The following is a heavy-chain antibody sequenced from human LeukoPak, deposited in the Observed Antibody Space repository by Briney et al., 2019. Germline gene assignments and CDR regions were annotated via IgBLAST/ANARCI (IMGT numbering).Heavy chain of an antibody. D-gene: IGHD6-19*01. CDR1: GGSFSGYY. J-gene: IGHJ3*02. Sequence: SETLSLTCAVYGGSFSGYYWSWIRQPPGEGLEWIGEINHSGSTNYNPSLKSRVTISVDTSKNQFSLKLSSVTAADTAVYYCARHVAGTRAFDIWGQGTMVTVSS. CDR3: ARHVAGTRAFDI. V-gene: IGHV4-34*01. CDR2: INHSGST.